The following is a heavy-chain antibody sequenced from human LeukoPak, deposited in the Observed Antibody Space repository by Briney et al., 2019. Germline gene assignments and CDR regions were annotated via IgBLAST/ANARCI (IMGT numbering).Heavy chain of an antibody. CDR1: GGSISNYY. J-gene: IGHJ6*03. CDR3: ARTTEGYCSNTSCYGSYYSYYMDV. Sequence: SETLSLTCTVSGGSISNYYWSWIRQPPGKGLEWIGYIYYSGSTNYNPSLKSRVTISVDTSKNQFSLKLSSVTAADTAVYYCARTTEGYCSNTSCYGSYYSYYMDVWGKGTTVTISS. CDR2: IYYSGST. D-gene: IGHD2-2*01. V-gene: IGHV4-59*01.